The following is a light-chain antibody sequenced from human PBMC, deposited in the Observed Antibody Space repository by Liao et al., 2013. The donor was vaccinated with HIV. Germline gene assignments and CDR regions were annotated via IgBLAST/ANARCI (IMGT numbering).Light chain of an antibody. V-gene: IGLV3-1*01. CDR3: QAWDSSTGV. Sequence: SYELTQPPSVSVSPGQTASIPCSGDKLAYKYASWYQQKPGQSPVLVIYQDSKRPSGIPERFSGSNSGNTATLTISGTQAMDEADYYCQAWDSSTGVFGGGTKLTVL. CDR2: QDS. J-gene: IGLJ3*02. CDR1: KLAYKY.